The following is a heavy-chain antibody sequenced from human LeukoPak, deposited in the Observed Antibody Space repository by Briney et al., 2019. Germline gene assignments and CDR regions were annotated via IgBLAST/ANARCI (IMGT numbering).Heavy chain of an antibody. CDR1: GFTFSSYS. D-gene: IGHD3-22*01. V-gene: IGHV3-21*01. Sequence: GGSLRLSCAASGFTFSSYSMNWVRQAPGKGLEWVSSISSSSSYIYYADSVKGRFTISRDNAKNSLYLQMNSLRAEDTAVNYCXXXXVTGXXXYYDSSGHNLDYWGQGTLVTVSS. J-gene: IGHJ4*02. CDR3: XXXXVTGXXXYYDSSGHNLDY. CDR2: ISSSSSYI.